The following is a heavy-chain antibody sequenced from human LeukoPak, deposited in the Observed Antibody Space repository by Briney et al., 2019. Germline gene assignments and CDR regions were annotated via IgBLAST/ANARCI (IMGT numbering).Heavy chain of an antibody. J-gene: IGHJ3*02. CDR3: ARARSGSYAFDI. CDR1: GFTFSSYD. D-gene: IGHD1-26*01. Sequence: GGSLRLSCAAPGFTFSSYDMHWVRQATGKGLEWVSAIGTAGDTYYPGSVKGRFTISRENAKNSLYLQMNSLRAGDTAVYYCARARSGSYAFDIWGQGTMVTVSS. CDR2: IGTAGDT. V-gene: IGHV3-13*01.